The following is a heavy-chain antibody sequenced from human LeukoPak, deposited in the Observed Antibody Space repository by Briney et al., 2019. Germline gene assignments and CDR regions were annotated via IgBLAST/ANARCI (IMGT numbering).Heavy chain of an antibody. CDR1: LGSLSRYY. J-gene: IGHJ4*02. CDR3: ARDRSAVPADY. V-gene: IGHV4-59*01. D-gene: IGHD6-13*01. CDR2: IYYSGST. Sequence: PSETLSLTCTLSLGSLSRYYWSWIRQPPGKGLEWIGYIYYSGSTNYNPFLKSRVTISIDTSKNQFSLKWTSVTAADTAVYYGARDRSAVPADYWGQGTLVTVSS.